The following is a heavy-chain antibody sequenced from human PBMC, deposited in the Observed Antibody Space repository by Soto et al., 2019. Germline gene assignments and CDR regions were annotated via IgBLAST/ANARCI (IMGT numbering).Heavy chain of an antibody. Sequence: QAHLVQSGTEVKKTGASVRVSCQTSGYIFAAYALHWVRQAPGQRLEWMGWIDAGNGDTKYSQRFQGRLTITRDTSANTAYMELSSLTSGDTAVYYWARAGGTLGPCFDPWGQGTLVTVSS. CDR1: GYIFAAYA. CDR3: ARAGGTLGPCFDP. CDR2: IDAGNGDT. J-gene: IGHJ5*02. D-gene: IGHD2-15*01. V-gene: IGHV1-3*01.